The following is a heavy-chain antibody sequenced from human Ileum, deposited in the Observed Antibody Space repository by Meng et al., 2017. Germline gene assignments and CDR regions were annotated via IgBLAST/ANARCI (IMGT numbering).Heavy chain of an antibody. CDR1: GFTFSNHA. J-gene: IGHJ4*02. D-gene: IGHD3-16*01. V-gene: IGHV3-23*01. CDR3: AKRLGTYTGYFDY. CDR2: MSGSGGGT. Sequence: GESRKISCAASGFTFSNHAMNWVRQAPGKGMEWVSTMSGSGGGTYYADSVKGRFTISRDDSKSTLYLQMNSLRAEDTAFYYCAKRLGTYTGYFDYWGPGTLVTVSS.